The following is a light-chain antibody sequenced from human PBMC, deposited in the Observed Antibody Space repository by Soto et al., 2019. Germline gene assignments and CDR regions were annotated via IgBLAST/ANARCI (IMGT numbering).Light chain of an antibody. J-gene: IGLJ2*01. CDR2: DVT. V-gene: IGLV2-11*01. Sequence: QPVLTQPRSVSGSPGQSVTISCTGTSSDVGGSNYVSWYQQHPGKAPKLMIYDVTKRPSGVPDRFSGSKSGNTASLTISGLQAEDEADYYCCSYTGISTFVLFGGGTKLTVL. CDR3: CSYTGISTFVL. CDR1: SSDVGGSNY.